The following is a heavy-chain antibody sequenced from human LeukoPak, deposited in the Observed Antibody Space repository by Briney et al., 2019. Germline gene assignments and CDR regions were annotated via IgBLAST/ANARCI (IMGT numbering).Heavy chain of an antibody. CDR1: GFTVSSNY. CDR2: IYSGGST. V-gene: IGHV3-66*01. D-gene: IGHD3-10*01. CDR3: ATDLWFGELTYYYGMDV. Sequence: GGSLRLSCAASGFTVSSNYMSWVRQAPGKGLEWVSVIYSGGSTYYADSVKGRFTISRDNSKNTLYLQMNSLRAEDTAVYYCATDLWFGELTYYYGMDVWGQGTTVTVSS. J-gene: IGHJ6*02.